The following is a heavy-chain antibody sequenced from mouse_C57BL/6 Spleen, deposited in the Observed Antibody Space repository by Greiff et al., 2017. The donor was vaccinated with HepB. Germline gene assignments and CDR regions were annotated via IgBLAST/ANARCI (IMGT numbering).Heavy chain of an antibody. V-gene: IGHV1-81*01. D-gene: IGHD4-1*01. CDR3: ARETGTRFAY. J-gene: IGHJ3*01. CDR1: GYTFTSYG. CDR2: IYPRSGNT. Sequence: VKLVESGAELARPGASVKLSCKASGYTFTSYGISWVKQRTGQGLEWIGEIYPRSGNTYYNEKFKGKATLTADKSSSTAYMELRSLTSEDSAVYFCARETGTRFAYWGQGTLVTVSA.